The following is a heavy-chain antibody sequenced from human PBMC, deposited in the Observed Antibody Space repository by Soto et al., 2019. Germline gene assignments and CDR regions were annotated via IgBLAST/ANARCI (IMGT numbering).Heavy chain of an antibody. V-gene: IGHV1-18*04. J-gene: IGHJ3*02. CDR2: ISAYNGNT. CDR3: ARDGPSSLQWELLEAFDI. Sequence: ASVKVSCKASGYTFTSYGISWVRQAPGQGLEWMGWISAYNGNTNYAQKLQSRVTMTTDTSTSTAYMELRSLRSDDTAVYYCARDGPSSLQWELLEAFDICGQGTMVTVSS. D-gene: IGHD1-26*01. CDR1: GYTFTSYG.